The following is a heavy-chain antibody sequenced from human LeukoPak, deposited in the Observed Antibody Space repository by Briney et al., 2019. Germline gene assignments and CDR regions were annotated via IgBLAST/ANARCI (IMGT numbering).Heavy chain of an antibody. V-gene: IGHV4-38-2*02. CDR2: IYHNGNT. J-gene: IGHJ4*02. D-gene: IGHD6-19*01. Sequence: PSETLSLTCTVSGYSISSGYYWGWIRQPPRKGLEWIGSIYHNGNTFYNPSLKSRITISVDTSKNQFSLKLSSVTAADTAVYYCARDLRLSPYSGGWPLDYWGQGTLVTVSS. CDR3: ARDLRLSPYSGGWPLDY. CDR1: GYSISSGYY.